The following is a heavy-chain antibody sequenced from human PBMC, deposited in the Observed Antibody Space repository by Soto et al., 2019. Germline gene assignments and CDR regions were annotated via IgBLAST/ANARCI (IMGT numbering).Heavy chain of an antibody. V-gene: IGHV3-21*01. J-gene: IGHJ3*02. Sequence: PGGSLRLSCAASGFTFSSYSMNWVRQAPGKGLEWVSSISSSSSYIYYADSVKGRFTISRDNAKNSLYLQMNSLRAEDTAVYYCARAKTITMIVVVTDAFDIWGQGTMVTVSS. CDR1: GFTFSSYS. D-gene: IGHD3-22*01. CDR3: ARAKTITMIVVVTDAFDI. CDR2: ISSSSSYI.